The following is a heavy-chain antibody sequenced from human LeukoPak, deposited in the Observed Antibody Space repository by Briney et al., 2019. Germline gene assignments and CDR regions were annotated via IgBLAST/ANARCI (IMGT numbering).Heavy chain of an antibody. D-gene: IGHD3-10*01. CDR1: GYTFSSYG. Sequence: SCKASGYTFSSYGMHWVRQAPGKGLEWVAVISYDGSNKYYADSVKGRFTISRDNSKNTLYLQMNSLRAEDTAVYYCAKDRGADYWGQGTLVTVSS. CDR3: AKDRGADY. CDR2: ISYDGSNK. J-gene: IGHJ4*02. V-gene: IGHV3-30*18.